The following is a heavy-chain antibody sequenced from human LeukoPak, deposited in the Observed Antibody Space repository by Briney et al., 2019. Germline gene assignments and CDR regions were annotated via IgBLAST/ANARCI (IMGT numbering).Heavy chain of an antibody. V-gene: IGHV4-59*01. Sequence: SETLSLTCTVSGGSMTTYYWNWIRQPPGKGLEWIGYISYSGSTNYNPSLQSRLTISVDTSKNQYSLKLSSVTAADTAVYYCARDNLALNTLDVWGQGTTVTVSS. J-gene: IGHJ6*02. CDR2: ISYSGST. CDR1: GGSMTTYY. CDR3: ARDNLALNTLDV. D-gene: IGHD2-15*01.